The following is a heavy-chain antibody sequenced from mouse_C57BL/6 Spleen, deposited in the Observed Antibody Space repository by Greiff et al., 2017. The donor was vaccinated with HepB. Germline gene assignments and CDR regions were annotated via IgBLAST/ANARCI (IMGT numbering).Heavy chain of an antibody. V-gene: IGHV5-17*01. D-gene: IGHD2-5*01. CDR1: GFTFSDYG. CDR2: ISSGSSTI. J-gene: IGHJ4*01. CDR3: ARGSYYSNPYYAMDY. Sequence: EVNVVESGGGLVKPGGSLKLSCAASGFTFSDYGMHWVRQAPEKGLEWVAYISSGSSTIYYADTVKGRFTISRDNAKNTLFLQMTSLRSEDTAMYYCARGSYYSNPYYAMDYWGQGTSVTVSS.